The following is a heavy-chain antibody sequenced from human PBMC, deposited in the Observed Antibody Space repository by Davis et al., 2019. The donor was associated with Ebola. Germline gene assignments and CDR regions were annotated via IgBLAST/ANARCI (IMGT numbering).Heavy chain of an antibody. CDR1: GYTFTSYA. Sequence: ASVKVSCKASGYTFTSYAMHWVRQAPGQRLEWMGWINAGNGNTKYSEKFQGRVTITRDTFATTAYMELRSLSSEDTAVYYCAREMIGGAGRFDSWGLGTLVTVSS. CDR2: INAGNGNT. J-gene: IGHJ5*01. D-gene: IGHD3-22*01. V-gene: IGHV1-3*01. CDR3: AREMIGGAGRFDS.